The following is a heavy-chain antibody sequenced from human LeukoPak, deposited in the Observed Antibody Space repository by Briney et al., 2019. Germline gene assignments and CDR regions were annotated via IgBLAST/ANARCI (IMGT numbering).Heavy chain of an antibody. CDR2: TYHSGDT. Sequence: PSETLSLTCTVSGGSMSSYYWSWIRLPPGKGPEWIAFTYHSGDTNHNPSLKSRVTISVDTSKNQFSLKMTSVTAADTAVYYCSRSGTYAGGWYNYFVHWGQGSLVTVSS. CDR3: SRSGTYAGGWYNYFVH. CDR1: GGSMSSYY. J-gene: IGHJ4*02. D-gene: IGHD6-19*01. V-gene: IGHV4-59*01.